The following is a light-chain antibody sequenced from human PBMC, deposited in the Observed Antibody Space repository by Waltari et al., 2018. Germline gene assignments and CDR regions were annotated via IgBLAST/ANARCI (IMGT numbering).Light chain of an antibody. CDR3: QHYLRLPVT. Sequence: EIVLTPSPGPLSLSLGEIATVSCRASQSVSRALAWYQQKPGQAPRLLIYGAPTRATGIPDRFSGSGSGTDFSLTISRPEPDDFAVYYCQHYLRLPVTFGQGTTVEI. V-gene: IGKV3-20*01. CDR1: QSVSRA. CDR2: GAP. J-gene: IGKJ1*01.